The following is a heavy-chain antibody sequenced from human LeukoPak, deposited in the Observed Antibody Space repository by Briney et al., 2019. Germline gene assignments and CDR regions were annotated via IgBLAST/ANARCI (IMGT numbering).Heavy chain of an antibody. V-gene: IGHV4-4*02. Sequence: SDTLSLTCAVSGGSITSSDWWSWVRQPPGKGLGWIGEIYHSGSTNYNPSLKSRVTISVDKSKNQFSLKLSSATAADTAVYYCARVGGGNRFDYWGQGTLVAVSS. CDR3: ARVGGGNRFDY. CDR1: GGSITSSDW. J-gene: IGHJ4*02. D-gene: IGHD2-15*01. CDR2: IYHSGST.